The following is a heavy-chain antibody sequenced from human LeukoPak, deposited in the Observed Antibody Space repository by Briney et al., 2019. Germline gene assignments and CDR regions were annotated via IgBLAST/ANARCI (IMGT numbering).Heavy chain of an antibody. D-gene: IGHD2-21*02. CDR3: ARGSVVVTAIRNGFDS. J-gene: IGHJ4*02. V-gene: IGHV1-69*13. CDR1: GGTFSSYA. Sequence: SVKVSCKASGGTFSSYAISWVRQAPGHGLEWMGGTIPTFGTVNNAQKFQGRVTSTADESTSKAYMELSSLRSEDTAVYYCARGSVVVTAIRNGFDSWGQGTLVTVST. CDR2: TIPTFGTV.